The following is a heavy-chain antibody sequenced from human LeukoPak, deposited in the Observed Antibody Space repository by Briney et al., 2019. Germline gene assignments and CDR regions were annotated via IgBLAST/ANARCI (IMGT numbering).Heavy chain of an antibody. CDR1: GGSISSSSYY. Sequence: SETLSLTCTVSGGSISSSSYYWGWIRQPPGKGLEWIGSIYYSGSTYYNPSLKSRVTISVDTSKNQFSLKLSSVTAADTAVYYCATLGSGWYYFDYWGQGTLVTVSS. CDR2: IYYSGST. J-gene: IGHJ4*02. V-gene: IGHV4-39*07. D-gene: IGHD6-19*01. CDR3: ATLGSGWYYFDY.